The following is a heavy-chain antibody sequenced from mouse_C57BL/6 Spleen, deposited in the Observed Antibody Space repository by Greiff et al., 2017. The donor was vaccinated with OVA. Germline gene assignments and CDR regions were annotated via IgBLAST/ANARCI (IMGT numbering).Heavy chain of an antibody. J-gene: IGHJ3*01. CDR2: INPNNGGT. CDR3: ARREISAWFAY. Sequence: VQLQQSGPELVKPGASVKIPCKASGYTFTDYNMDWVKQSHGKSLEWIGDINPNNGGTIYNQKFKGKATLTVDKSSSTAYMELRSLTSEDTAVYYCARREISAWFAYWGQGTLVTVSA. V-gene: IGHV1-18*01. CDR1: GYTFTDYN.